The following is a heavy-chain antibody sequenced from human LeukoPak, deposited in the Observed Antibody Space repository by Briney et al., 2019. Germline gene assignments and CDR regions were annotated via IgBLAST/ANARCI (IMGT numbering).Heavy chain of an antibody. J-gene: IGHJ5*02. CDR3: ARDLLYCGGDCGFDP. CDR1: GGSISSGDYY. CDR2: IYYSGST. Sequence: SQTLSLTCTVSGGSISSGDYYWSWIRQPPGEGLEWIGYIYYSGSTYYNPSPKSRVTISVDTSKNQFSLKLSSVTAADTAVYYCARDLLYCGGDCGFDPWGQGTLVSVSS. D-gene: IGHD2-21*01. V-gene: IGHV4-30-4*08.